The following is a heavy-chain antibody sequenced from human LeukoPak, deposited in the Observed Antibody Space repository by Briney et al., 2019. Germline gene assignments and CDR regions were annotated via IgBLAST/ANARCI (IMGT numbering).Heavy chain of an antibody. J-gene: IGHJ4*02. CDR2: INPNSGGT. D-gene: IGHD2-2*01. CDR1: GYTFTGYY. CDR3: ATDCSSTSCHLETDY. Sequence: GASVKVSCKASGYTFTGYYMHWVRQAPGQELEWMGWINPNSGGTNYAQKFQGRVTMTRDTSISTAYMELSRLRSDDTAVYYCATDCSSTSCHLETDYWGQGTLVTVSS. V-gene: IGHV1-2*02.